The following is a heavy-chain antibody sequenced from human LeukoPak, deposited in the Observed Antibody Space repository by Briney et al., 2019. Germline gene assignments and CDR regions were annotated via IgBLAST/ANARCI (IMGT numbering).Heavy chain of an antibody. V-gene: IGHV4-38-2*01. Sequence: SETLSLTCAVSGYSISSGYYWGWIRQPPGKGLEWIGSIYHSGSTYYNPSLKSRVTISVDTSKSQFSLKLSSVTAADTAVYYCARTPVTPAASDYWGQGTLVTVSS. D-gene: IGHD2-2*01. CDR1: GYSISSGYY. CDR3: ARTPVTPAASDY. CDR2: IYHSGST. J-gene: IGHJ4*02.